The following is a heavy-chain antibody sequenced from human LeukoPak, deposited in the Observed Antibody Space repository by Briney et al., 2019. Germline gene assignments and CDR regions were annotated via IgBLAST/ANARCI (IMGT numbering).Heavy chain of an antibody. CDR1: GFTFSNYA. Sequence: GGSLRLSCVASGFTFSNYAMSWVRQAPGKGLEWVSAISGSGGSTYYADSVKGRFTISRDNSKNTLYLQMNSLRAEDTAVYYCAKDQVLSTPHNWFDPWGQGTLVTVSS. CDR2: ISGSGGST. J-gene: IGHJ5*02. V-gene: IGHV3-23*01. CDR3: AKDQVLSTPHNWFDP. D-gene: IGHD2/OR15-2a*01.